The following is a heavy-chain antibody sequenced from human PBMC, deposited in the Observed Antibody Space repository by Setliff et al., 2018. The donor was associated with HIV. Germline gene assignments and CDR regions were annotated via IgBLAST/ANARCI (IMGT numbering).Heavy chain of an antibody. V-gene: IGHV4-39*07. CDR2: GYYSGST. Sequence: SETLSLTCIVSGGSISSSSYYWGWIRQPPGKGLEWIGTGYYSGSTYYNPSLKSRVTISVDTSENQFSLKLSSVTAADTDVYYCARDGYRSSWYVISGSFDFWGQGITVTVYS. CDR3: ARDGYRSSWYVISGSFDF. CDR1: GGSISSSSYY. D-gene: IGHD6-13*01. J-gene: IGHJ4*02.